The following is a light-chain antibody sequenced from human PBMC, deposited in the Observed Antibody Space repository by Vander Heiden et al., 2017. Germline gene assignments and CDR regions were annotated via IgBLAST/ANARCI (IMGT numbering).Light chain of an antibody. V-gene: IGKV3-20*01. CDR2: GAS. CDR3: HQYGTSPFT. CDR1: QSVASSY. Sequence: EIVLTQSPGPLSLSQGERATLSCSASQSVASSYLAWYQQKPGQTPRLLIYGASSRATGIPDRFSGSGSGADFTLTISRLEPEDFAVYYCHQYGTSPFTFGPGTTVDIK. J-gene: IGKJ3*01.